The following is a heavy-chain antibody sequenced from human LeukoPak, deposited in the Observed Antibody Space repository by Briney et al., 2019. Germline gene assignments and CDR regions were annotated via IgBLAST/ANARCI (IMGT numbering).Heavy chain of an antibody. Sequence: PGGSLRLSCAASGFTFSSYEMNWVRQSPGKGLEWVSHISGSGSSKYYADPVKGRFTISRDNAKNSLYLQMNSLRAEDTAVYYCARGEVGVGSTLFDYWGQGTLVTVSS. CDR2: ISGSGSSK. D-gene: IGHD1-26*01. V-gene: IGHV3-48*03. CDR3: ARGEVGVGSTLFDY. J-gene: IGHJ4*02. CDR1: GFTFSSYE.